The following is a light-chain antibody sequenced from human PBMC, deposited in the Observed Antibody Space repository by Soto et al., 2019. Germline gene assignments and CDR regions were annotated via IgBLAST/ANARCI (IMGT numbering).Light chain of an antibody. CDR1: SSDVGGYDY. Sequence: QSALTQPASVSGSPGQSVTVSCTGTSSDVGGYDYVSWYQQHPGEAPKLMIYEVTSRPSGVSNRFSGSKSGNTASLTISGLQAEDEADYYCQSYDSSLSGSVFGTGTKVTVL. V-gene: IGLV2-14*03. CDR2: EVT. CDR3: QSYDSSLSGSV. J-gene: IGLJ1*01.